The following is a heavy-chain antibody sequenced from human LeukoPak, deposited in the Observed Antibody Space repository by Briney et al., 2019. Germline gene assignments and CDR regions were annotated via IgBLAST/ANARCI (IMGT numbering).Heavy chain of an antibody. CDR2: TYYRSKWYN. CDR1: GDSVSSNSAA. CDR3: ARDAPDSGYGVVRGYYGMDV. D-gene: IGHD5-12*01. V-gene: IGHV6-1*01. J-gene: IGHJ6*02. Sequence: SQTPSLTCAISGDSVSSNSAAWNWIRQSPSRGLEWLGRTYYRSKWYNDYAVSVKSRITINPDTSKNQFSLQLNSVTPEDTAVYYCARDAPDSGYGVVRGYYGMDVWGQGTTVTVSS.